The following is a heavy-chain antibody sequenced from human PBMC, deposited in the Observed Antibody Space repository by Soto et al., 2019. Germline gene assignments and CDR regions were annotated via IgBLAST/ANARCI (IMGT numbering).Heavy chain of an antibody. D-gene: IGHD2-2*01. Sequence: GGSLRLSCTVSGFAFNNYGINWVRQAPGKGLEWVSSVSKSDYTYYSDSVKGRFTISRDNAKNSVSLQMNTLRVEDTAVYYCAREDSIIIPAVSDFWGQGTLVTVSS. J-gene: IGHJ4*01. V-gene: IGHV3-21*01. CDR3: AREDSIIIPAVSDF. CDR2: VSKSDYT. CDR1: GFAFNNYG.